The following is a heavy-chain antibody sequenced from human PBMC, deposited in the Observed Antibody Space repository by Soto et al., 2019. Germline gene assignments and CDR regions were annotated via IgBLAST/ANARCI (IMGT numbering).Heavy chain of an antibody. CDR3: ARADSGYAHGYYYYGMDV. D-gene: IGHD5-12*01. V-gene: IGHV3-48*01. CDR2: ISSSSSTI. J-gene: IGHJ6*02. Sequence: PGGSLTLSCAASGFTFSSYWMSWVRQAPGKGLEWVSYISSSSSTIYYADSVKGRFTISRDNAKNSLYLQMNSLRAEDTAVYYCARADSGYAHGYYYYGMDVWGQGTTVTVSS. CDR1: GFTFSSYW.